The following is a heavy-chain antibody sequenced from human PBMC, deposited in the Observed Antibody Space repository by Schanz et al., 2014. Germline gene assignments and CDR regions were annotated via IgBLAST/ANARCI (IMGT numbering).Heavy chain of an antibody. CDR1: GFTFSDYY. Sequence: QVQLVEPGGGLVKPGGSLRLSCAASGFTFSDYYMSWIRQAPGKGLEWVSYVSSSSSYTHYAESVKGGFTISRHNAKYTQYLKMNSLRAEDTAVDYGARVVVGAIRDYYEDWGQGTLVIVSS. CDR3: ARVVVGAIRDYYED. D-gene: IGHD2-15*01. V-gene: IGHV3-11*05. CDR2: VSSSSSYT. J-gene: IGHJ4*02.